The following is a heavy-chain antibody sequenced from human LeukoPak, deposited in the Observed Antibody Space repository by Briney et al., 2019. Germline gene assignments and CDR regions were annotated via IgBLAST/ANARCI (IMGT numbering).Heavy chain of an antibody. Sequence: GGSLRLSCAASGFTVSNSCMSWVRQAPGKGLEWVSVIHSGGSTYYADFVKGRFTISRDNSKNTLYLQMYSLTAADTALYYCARAPSSSSGWYRDSWGQGTLVTVSS. V-gene: IGHV3-66*01. J-gene: IGHJ4*02. CDR2: IHSGGST. D-gene: IGHD6-19*01. CDR1: GFTVSNSC. CDR3: ARAPSSSSGWYRDS.